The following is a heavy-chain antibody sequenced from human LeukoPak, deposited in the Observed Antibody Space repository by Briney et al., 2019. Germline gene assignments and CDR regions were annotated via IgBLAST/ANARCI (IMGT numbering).Heavy chain of an antibody. CDR2: ISYDGSNK. J-gene: IGHJ4*02. CDR1: GFTFSSYG. V-gene: IGHV3-30*18. D-gene: IGHD6-13*01. CDR3: ANRPGIATAGGFDY. Sequence: GGSLRLSCAASGFTFSSYGMHWVRQAPGKGLEWVAVISYDGSNKYYADSVKGRFTISRDNSENRLYLQMNSPRAEDTAGYYWANRPGIATAGGFDYWGQGTLVTVSS.